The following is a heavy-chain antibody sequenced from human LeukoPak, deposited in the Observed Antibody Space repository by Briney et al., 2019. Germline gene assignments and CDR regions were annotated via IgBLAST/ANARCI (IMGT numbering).Heavy chain of an antibody. J-gene: IGHJ3*02. CDR3: ARMVRGVKRDAFDI. Sequence: GGSLRLSCAASGFTFSSYSMNWVRQAPGKGLEWVSSISSSSSYICYADSVKGRFTISRDNAKNSLYLQMNSLRAEDTAVYYCARMVRGVKRDAFDIWGQGTMVTVSS. CDR1: GFTFSSYS. V-gene: IGHV3-21*01. D-gene: IGHD3-10*01. CDR2: ISSSSSYI.